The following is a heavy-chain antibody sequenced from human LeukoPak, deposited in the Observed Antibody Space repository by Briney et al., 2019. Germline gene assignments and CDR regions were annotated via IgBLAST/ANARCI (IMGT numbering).Heavy chain of an antibody. D-gene: IGHD6-6*01. CDR1: GYTFTSYG. J-gene: IGHJ6*03. CDR3: ARVHQQLAVYYYYYYMDV. CDR2: ISAYNGNT. Sequence: GASVKVSCKASGYTFTSYGISWVRQAPGQGLEWMGWISAYNGNTNYAQKLQGRVTMTTDTSTSTAYMELRSLRSDDTAVYYCARVHQQLAVYYYYYYMDVWGKGTTVTVSS. V-gene: IGHV1-18*01.